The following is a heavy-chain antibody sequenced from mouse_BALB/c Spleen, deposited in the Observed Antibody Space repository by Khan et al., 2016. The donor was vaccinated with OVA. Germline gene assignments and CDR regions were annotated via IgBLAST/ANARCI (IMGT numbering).Heavy chain of an antibody. Sequence: LVKTGASVKISCKTSGYSFTGYYIHWVKQSHGKSLEWIGYISCYNGATTYNQKFKGKATFTVDTSSSTAYMPFNSLTFEDSAVYYCARSHLLWLYAMDYWGQGTSVTVSS. D-gene: IGHD2-2*01. CDR2: ISCYNGAT. CDR1: GYSFTGYY. J-gene: IGHJ4*01. CDR3: ARSHLLWLYAMDY. V-gene: IGHV1S34*01.